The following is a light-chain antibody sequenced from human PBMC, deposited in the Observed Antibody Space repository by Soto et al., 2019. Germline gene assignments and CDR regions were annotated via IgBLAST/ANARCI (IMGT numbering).Light chain of an antibody. CDR3: QQYKSFSLT. CDR1: QSIDSW. Sequence: DIQMTQSPSTLSASVGDRVTITCRASQSIDSWLAWYQQKPGKAPKLLIYKTSNLESGVPSRFSGSGSGTEVSLTNSSLQPDDFATYYCQQYKSFSLTFGEGTRVEVK. V-gene: IGKV1-5*03. J-gene: IGKJ4*01. CDR2: KTS.